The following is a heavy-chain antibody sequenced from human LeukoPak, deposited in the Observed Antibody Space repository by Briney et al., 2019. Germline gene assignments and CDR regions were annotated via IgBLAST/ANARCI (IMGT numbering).Heavy chain of an antibody. CDR2: IYHSGST. CDR1: GGSISSGGYS. V-gene: IGHV4-30-2*01. J-gene: IGHJ3*02. Sequence: SETLSLTCAVSGGSISSGGYSWRWLRQPPGKGLEWLGYIYHSGSTYYNPSLKSRVTISVDRSKNQFSLKLSSVTAADTAVYYCAREGGRFGALDGAFDIWGQGTMVTVSS. CDR3: AREGGRFGALDGAFDI. D-gene: IGHD3-10*01.